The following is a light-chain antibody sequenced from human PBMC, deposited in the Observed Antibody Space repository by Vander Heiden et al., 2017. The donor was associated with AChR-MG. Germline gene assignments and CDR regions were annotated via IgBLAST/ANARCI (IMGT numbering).Light chain of an antibody. J-gene: IGLJ2*01. Sequence: QSALTQPASVSGSPGQSITISCTGTSSDVGGYNYVSWYQQHPGKAPKLMSYDVSNRPSGVSNRFSGSKSGNTASLTISGLQAEDEADYYCSSYTSSSTLAVVFGGGTKLTGL. V-gene: IGLV2-14*01. CDR3: SSYTSSSTLAVV. CDR1: SSDVGGYNY. CDR2: DVS.